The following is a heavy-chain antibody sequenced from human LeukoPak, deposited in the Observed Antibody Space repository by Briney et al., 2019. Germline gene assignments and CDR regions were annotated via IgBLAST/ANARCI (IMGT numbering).Heavy chain of an antibody. CDR1: GGSFSGYY. CDR3: ARGPYSYDSSGAFDI. D-gene: IGHD3-22*01. CDR2: INHSGST. J-gene: IGHJ3*02. V-gene: IGHV4-34*01. Sequence: NPSETLSLTCAVYGGSFSGYYWSWIRQPPAKGLEWIGEINHSGSTNYNPSLKSRVNISVDTSKNQFSLKLSSVTAADTAVYFCARGPYSYDSSGAFDIWGQGTMVTVSS.